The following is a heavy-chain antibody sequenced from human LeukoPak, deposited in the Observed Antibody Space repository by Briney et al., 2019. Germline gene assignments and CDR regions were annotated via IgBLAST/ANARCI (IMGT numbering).Heavy chain of an antibody. V-gene: IGHV3-7*01. D-gene: IGHD1-26*01. CDR2: IKQDGSEK. CDR1: GFTFSNYW. CDR3: ASSSGSPHAFDI. Sequence: GGSLRLSCAASGFTFSNYWMSWVRQAPGKGLEWVANIKQDGSEKYYVDSVKGRFTISRDNAKNSLYLQMNSLRAEDTAVYYCASSSGSPHAFDIWGQGTMVTVSS. J-gene: IGHJ3*02.